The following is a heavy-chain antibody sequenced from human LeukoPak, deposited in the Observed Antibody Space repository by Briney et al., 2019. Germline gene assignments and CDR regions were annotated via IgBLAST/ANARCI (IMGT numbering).Heavy chain of an antibody. D-gene: IGHD2-21*01. CDR2: IYSGGST. J-gene: IGHJ6*03. CDR1: GFTVSSNY. Sequence: GRSLRLSCAASGFTVSSNYMSWVRQAPGKGLEWVSVIYSGGSTYYADSVKGRFTISRDNSKNTLYLQMNSLRAEDTAVYYCARGGPPLGETCSHFPDYYYYMDVWGKGTTVTVSS. CDR3: ARGGPPLGETCSHFPDYYYYMDV. V-gene: IGHV3-53*01.